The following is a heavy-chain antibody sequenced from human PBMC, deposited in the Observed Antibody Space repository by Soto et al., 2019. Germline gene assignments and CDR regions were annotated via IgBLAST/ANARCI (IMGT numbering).Heavy chain of an antibody. CDR3: ARDPVNYYGSWTYGMDV. J-gene: IGHJ6*02. Sequence: QVQLVESGGGVVQPGRSLRLSCAASGLTLSRFAMHWVRQAPGKGLEWVAVIGYDGSNKDYADSVKGRFTISRDNSKNTLYLQMNSLRPEDTAVYYCARDPVNYYGSWTYGMDVCGQGTTVTVSS. D-gene: IGHD3-10*01. V-gene: IGHV3-30-3*01. CDR2: IGYDGSNK. CDR1: GLTLSRFA.